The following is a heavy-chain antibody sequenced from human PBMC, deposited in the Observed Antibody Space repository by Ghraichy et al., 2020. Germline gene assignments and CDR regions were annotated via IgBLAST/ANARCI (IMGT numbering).Heavy chain of an antibody. V-gene: IGHV3-15*01. CDR3: TTDLGQLFC. CDR1: GSIFSNAW. Sequence: GGSLRLSCVVTGSIFSNAWMGWVRQAPGKGLEWVGRIKSKNDGGTIDYAAHVKGRFTISRDDSKDTVYLQMNSLQIADTGVYYCTTDLGQLFCGGQGTLVTVSS. CDR2: IKSKNDGGTI. D-gene: IGHD3-16*01. J-gene: IGHJ3*01.